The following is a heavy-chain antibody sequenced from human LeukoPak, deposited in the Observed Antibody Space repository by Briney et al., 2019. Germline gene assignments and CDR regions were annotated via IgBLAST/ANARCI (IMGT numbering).Heavy chain of an antibody. J-gene: IGHJ4*02. CDR1: GGSISGSSYY. D-gene: IGHD3-16*01. CDR2: IYYSGST. CDR3: ARRYGP. V-gene: IGHV4-39*01. Sequence: SETLSFTCTVSGGSISGSSYYWGWIRQPPGKGLEWIGSIYYSGSTYYNPSLKSRVTISVDTSKNQFSLKLNSVTATDTAVYYCARRYGPWGQGTLVTVSS.